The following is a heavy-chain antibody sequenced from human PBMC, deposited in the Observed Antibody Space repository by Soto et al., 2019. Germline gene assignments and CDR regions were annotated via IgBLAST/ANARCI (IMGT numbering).Heavy chain of an antibody. J-gene: IGHJ6*03. CDR2: ISSSSSTK. V-gene: IGHV3-48*01. Sequence: GGSLRLSCAASGFTFSSYSMNWVRQAPGKGLEWVSYISSSSSTKYYADSVKGRFTISRDNAKNSLYLQMNSLRAEDTAVYYCARDGVTTTYYYYYDMDVWGKGTTVTVSS. CDR1: GFTFSSYS. CDR3: ARDGVTTTYYYYYDMDV. D-gene: IGHD4-17*01.